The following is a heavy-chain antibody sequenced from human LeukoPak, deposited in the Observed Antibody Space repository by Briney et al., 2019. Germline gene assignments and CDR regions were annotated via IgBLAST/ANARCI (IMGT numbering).Heavy chain of an antibody. CDR1: GFTVSSNY. D-gene: IGHD6-13*01. Sequence: PGGSLRLSCAASGFTVSSNYMSWVRQAPGKGLEWVSVIYSGGSTYYADSVKGRFTIYRDNSKNALYLQMNSLRAEDTAVYYCATGYSSSWYDYWGQGTLVTVSS. CDR3: ATGYSSSWYDY. V-gene: IGHV3-66*01. J-gene: IGHJ4*02. CDR2: IYSGGST.